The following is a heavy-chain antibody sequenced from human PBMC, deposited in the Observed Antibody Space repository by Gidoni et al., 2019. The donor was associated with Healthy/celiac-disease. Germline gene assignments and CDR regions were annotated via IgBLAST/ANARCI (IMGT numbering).Heavy chain of an antibody. J-gene: IGHJ4*02. D-gene: IGHD3-9*01. CDR1: GSTFGEYA. V-gene: IGHV3-49*03. Sequence: EVQLVESGGGLVQPGRSLSRSCTSSGSTFGEYAMTWSRQAPGRGLEWVGFIRSKASCGTTDNDASVHGRFPISRPDSHSIAFLPMTSLKPADTAVYYCTRGVPVSELRFFDWLADIFDYWGQGTLVTVSS. CDR3: TRGVPVSELRFFDWLADIFDY. CDR2: IRSKASCGTT.